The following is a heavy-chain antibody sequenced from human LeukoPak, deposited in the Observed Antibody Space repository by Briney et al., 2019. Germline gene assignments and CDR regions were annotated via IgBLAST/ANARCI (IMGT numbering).Heavy chain of an antibody. D-gene: IGHD2-8*01. J-gene: IGHJ4*02. CDR2: IIPIFGTA. V-gene: IGHV1-69*05. CDR3: ARDRANGVCFDY. CDR1: GGTFSSYA. Sequence: ASVKVSCKASGGTFSSYAISWVRQAPGQGLEWMGGIIPIFGTANYAQKFQGRVTMTRNTSISTAYMELSSLRSEDTAVYYCARDRANGVCFDYWGQGTLVTVSS.